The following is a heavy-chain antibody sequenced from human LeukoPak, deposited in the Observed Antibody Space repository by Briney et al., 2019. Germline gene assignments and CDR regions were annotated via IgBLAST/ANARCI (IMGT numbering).Heavy chain of an antibody. J-gene: IGHJ4*02. D-gene: IGHD3-22*01. CDR3: ARKTDSGGQGDY. CDR1: GFTVSSNY. V-gene: IGHV3-66*01. Sequence: PGGSLRLSCAASGFTVSSNYMSWVRQAPGKGLEWVSAIYSSGSTYYADSVKGRFTISRDKSKNTLYLQMNSLRAEDTAVYYCARKTDSGGQGDYWGPGTLVTVSS. CDR2: IYSSGST.